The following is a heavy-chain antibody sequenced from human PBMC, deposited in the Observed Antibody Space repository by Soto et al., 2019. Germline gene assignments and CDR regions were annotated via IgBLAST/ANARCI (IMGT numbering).Heavy chain of an antibody. CDR3: ARRGGIHFDY. J-gene: IGHJ4*02. V-gene: IGHV4-34*01. CDR1: GGSFSGYY. D-gene: IGHD3-16*01. CDR2: INHSVST. Sequence: SETLSLTCAVYGGSFSGYYWSWIRQPPGKGLEWIGEINHSVSTNYNPSLKSRVTISVDTSKYQFSLKRSSVTAADTAVYSCARRGGIHFDYWGQGTLVTVSS.